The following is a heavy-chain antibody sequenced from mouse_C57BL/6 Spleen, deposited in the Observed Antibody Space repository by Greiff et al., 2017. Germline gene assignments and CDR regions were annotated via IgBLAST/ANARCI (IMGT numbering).Heavy chain of an antibody. CDR3: ARRTADGSSSDY. J-gene: IGHJ2*01. CDR2: IDPSDSYT. CDR1: GYTFTSYW. Sequence: VQLQQPGAELVKPGASVKLSCKASGYTFTSYWMQWVKQRPGQGLEWIGEIDPSDSYTNYNQKFKGKATLTVDTSSSTAYMQLSSLTSEDSAVYYCARRTADGSSSDYWGQGTTLTVSS. V-gene: IGHV1-50*01. D-gene: IGHD1-1*01.